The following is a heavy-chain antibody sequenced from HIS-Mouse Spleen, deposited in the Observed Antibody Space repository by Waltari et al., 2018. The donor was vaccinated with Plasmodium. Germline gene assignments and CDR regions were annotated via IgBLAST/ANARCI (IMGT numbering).Heavy chain of an antibody. J-gene: IGHJ4*02. CDR1: GFTCSSYG. Sequence: QVQLVESGGGVVQHGRSLRLSCAASGFTCSSYGMHWVRQAPGKGLEWVAVISYDGSNKYYADSVKGRFTISRDNSKNTLYLQMNSLRAEDTAVYYCAKDRRSSSWYVDYWGQGTLVTVSS. D-gene: IGHD6-13*01. CDR2: ISYDGSNK. V-gene: IGHV3-30*18. CDR3: AKDRRSSSWYVDY.